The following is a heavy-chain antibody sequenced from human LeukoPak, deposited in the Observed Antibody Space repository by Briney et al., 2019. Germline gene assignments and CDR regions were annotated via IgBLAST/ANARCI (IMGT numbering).Heavy chain of an antibody. CDR3: AKVPPSITAAGNWLDP. CDR2: INPNTGGT. J-gene: IGHJ5*02. D-gene: IGHD6-13*01. V-gene: IGHV1-2*06. CDR1: GYTFTAYY. Sequence: ASVKVSCKASGYTFTAYYIHWVRQAPGQGLEWMGRINPNTGGTNYAQKFQGRVTMTRDTSITTAYMELGRLTSDDTAIYYCAKVPPSITAAGNWLDPWGQGALVTVSS.